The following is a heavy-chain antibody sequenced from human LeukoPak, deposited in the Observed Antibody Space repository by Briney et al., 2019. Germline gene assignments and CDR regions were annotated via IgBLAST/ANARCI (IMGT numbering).Heavy chain of an antibody. J-gene: IGHJ4*02. V-gene: IGHV4-34*01. Sequence: PSETLSLTCAVYGGSFSGYYWSWIRQPQGKGLEWIGEINHSGNTNYNPSPKSRVTISVDKSKNQFSLKLSSVTAADTAVYYCARDVGARLPGYWGQGTLVTVSS. CDR3: ARDVGARLPGY. CDR2: INHSGNT. D-gene: IGHD6-6*01. CDR1: GGSFSGYY.